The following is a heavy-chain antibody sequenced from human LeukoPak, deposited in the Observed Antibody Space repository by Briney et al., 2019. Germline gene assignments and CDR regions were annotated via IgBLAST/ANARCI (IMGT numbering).Heavy chain of an antibody. V-gene: IGHV1-2*02. CDR1: GYTFTGYY. Sequence: ASVKVSCKASGYTFTGYYMHWVRQAPGQGLEWMGWINPNSGGTNYAQKFQGRVTMTRDTSISTAYMELSRLRSDDTAVYYCARPPPGYCSSTSCLDYWGQATLVTVSS. CDR2: INPNSGGT. CDR3: ARPPPGYCSSTSCLDY. J-gene: IGHJ4*02. D-gene: IGHD2-2*01.